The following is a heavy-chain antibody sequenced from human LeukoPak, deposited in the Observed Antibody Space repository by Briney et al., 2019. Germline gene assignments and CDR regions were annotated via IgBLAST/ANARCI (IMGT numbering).Heavy chain of an antibody. J-gene: IGHJ6*03. CDR2: INPSGGST. V-gene: IGHV1-46*01. D-gene: IGHD2-2*01. Sequence: ASVKVSCKASGGTFSSYAISWVRQAPGQGLEWMGIINPSGGSTSYAQKFQGRVTMTTDTSTSTAYMELRSLRSDDTAVYYCAREGYCSSTSCASRILGNYYYYYMDVWGKGTTATVSS. CDR3: AREGYCSSTSCASRILGNYYYYYMDV. CDR1: GGTFSSYA.